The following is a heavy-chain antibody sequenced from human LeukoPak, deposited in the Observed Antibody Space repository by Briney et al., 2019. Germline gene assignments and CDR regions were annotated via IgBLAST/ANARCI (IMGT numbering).Heavy chain of an antibody. J-gene: IGHJ4*02. CDR1: GFIFSSHW. Sequence: GGSLRLSCAASGFIFSSHWMHWVRHVPGKGLEWVSRINGDGTKTHYADSVKGRFIVSRDNARNTLFLQMNSLRDEDTAVCYCAREGPLDYWGQGTLVTVSS. V-gene: IGHV3-74*01. CDR3: AREGPLDY. CDR2: INGDGTKT.